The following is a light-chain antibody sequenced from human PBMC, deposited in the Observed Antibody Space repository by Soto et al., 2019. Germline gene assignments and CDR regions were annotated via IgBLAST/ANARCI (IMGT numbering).Light chain of an antibody. CDR3: QQYKSWFT. J-gene: IGKJ2*01. CDR1: QSIDSN. V-gene: IGKV3-15*01. Sequence: IVMTQSPATLSVSPGERATLSCRASQSIDSNLAWYQQKPGQAPRLLIYDASTGATDIPARFSGSWSGTEFTLTISSLQSEDSAVYYCQQYKSWFTFGQGTKLEIK. CDR2: DAS.